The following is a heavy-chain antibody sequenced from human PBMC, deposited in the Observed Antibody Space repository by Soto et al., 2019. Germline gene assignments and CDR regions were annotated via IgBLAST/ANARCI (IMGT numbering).Heavy chain of an antibody. D-gene: IGHD5-12*01. CDR3: ARYWRGYRVTQSYCYNGMDV. V-gene: IGHV1-69*13. Sequence: SVKVSCKASGGTFSSYAISWVRQAPGQGLEWMGGIIPIFGTANYAQKYQGRVTITADESTSTAYMELSSLKSEDTAVYYCARYWRGYRVTQSYCYNGMDVWGEGTKVTVSS. CDR1: GGTFSSYA. J-gene: IGHJ6*02. CDR2: IIPIFGTA.